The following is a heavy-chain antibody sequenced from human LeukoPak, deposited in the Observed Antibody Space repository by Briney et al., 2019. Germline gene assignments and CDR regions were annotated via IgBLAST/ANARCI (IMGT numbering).Heavy chain of an antibody. D-gene: IGHD6-19*01. CDR2: ISAYNGNT. Sequence: ASVNVSCKASGYTFTSYGISWVRQAPGQGLEWMGWISAYNGNTNYAQKLQGRVTMTTDTSTSTAYMELRSLRSDDTAVYYCARYGGPGNGYSSGWYHFDYYYGMDVWGQGTTVTVSS. J-gene: IGHJ6*02. CDR1: GYTFTSYG. V-gene: IGHV1-18*01. CDR3: ARYGGPGNGYSSGWYHFDYYYGMDV.